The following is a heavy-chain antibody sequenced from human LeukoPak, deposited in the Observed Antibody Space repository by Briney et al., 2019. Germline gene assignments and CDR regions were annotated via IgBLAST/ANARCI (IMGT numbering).Heavy chain of an antibody. J-gene: IGHJ4*02. D-gene: IGHD3-22*01. CDR1: GFTFGSYA. CDR3: ASYDSSGYYHYFDY. Sequence: GASLRLSCAPSGFTFGSYAVSWVRHAPGKGLEGVSAISGSGGSTYYADSVKGRFTISRDNSKNTPYLQMNSLRAEDTAVYYCASYDSSGYYHYFDYWGQGTLVTVSS. V-gene: IGHV3-23*01. CDR2: ISGSGGST.